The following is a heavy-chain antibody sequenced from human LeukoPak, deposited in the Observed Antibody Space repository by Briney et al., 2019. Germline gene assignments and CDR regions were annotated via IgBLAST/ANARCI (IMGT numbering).Heavy chain of an antibody. Sequence: GGSLRLSCAASGFTFSSYAMSWVRQAPGKGLEWVSAISGSGGSTYYADSVKGRFTISRDNSKNTLYLQMNSLRAEDTAVYYCAKDKRSITMVRGVIITSPYFDYWGQGTLVTVSS. V-gene: IGHV3-23*01. J-gene: IGHJ4*02. CDR1: GFTFSSYA. D-gene: IGHD3-10*01. CDR3: AKDKRSITMVRGVIITSPYFDY. CDR2: ISGSGGST.